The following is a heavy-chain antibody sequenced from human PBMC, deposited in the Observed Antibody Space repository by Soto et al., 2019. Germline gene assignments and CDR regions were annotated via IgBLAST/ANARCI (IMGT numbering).Heavy chain of an antibody. D-gene: IGHD6-13*01. CDR2: IKQDGSEK. CDR1: GFTFSSYW. J-gene: IGHJ4*02. CDR3: ARGPDKYSSSWYFDY. V-gene: IGHV3-7*03. Sequence: PGGSLRLSCAAPGFTFSSYWMSWVRQAPGKGLEWVANIKQDGSEKYYVDSVKGRFTISRDNAKNSLYLQMNSLRAEDTAVYYCARGPDKYSSSWYFDYWGQGTLVTVSS.